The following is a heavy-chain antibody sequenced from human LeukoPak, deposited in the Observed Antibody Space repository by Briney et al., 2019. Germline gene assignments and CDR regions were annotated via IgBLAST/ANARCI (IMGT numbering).Heavy chain of an antibody. CDR2: IKHDGRET. Sequence: GGSLRLSCAASGFTFSSYWMTWVRQAPGKGLEWVATIKHDGRETYYVDSVKGRFTISRDNAQNSLYLQMNSLRAEDTAVYYCARLGHSGSFLGYWGQGTLVTVSS. J-gene: IGHJ4*02. CDR3: ARLGHSGSFLGY. V-gene: IGHV3-7*01. D-gene: IGHD3-10*01. CDR1: GFTFSSYW.